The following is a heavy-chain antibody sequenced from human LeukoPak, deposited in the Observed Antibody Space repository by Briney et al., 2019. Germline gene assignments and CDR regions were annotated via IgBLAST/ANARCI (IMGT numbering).Heavy chain of an antibody. J-gene: IGHJ1*01. D-gene: IGHD6-13*01. CDR3: ARGGCYSRWSDNAEYLQH. CDR1: GFTFSSYS. Sequence: GGSLRLSCAAPGFTFSSYSMNWVRQAPGKGLEWVSSISSSSSYIYYADSVKGRFTIARDNAKNSLYLQMNSLRAEDTAVYYCARGGCYSRWSDNAEYLQHWGQGTLVTVSS. CDR2: ISSSSSYI. V-gene: IGHV3-21*01.